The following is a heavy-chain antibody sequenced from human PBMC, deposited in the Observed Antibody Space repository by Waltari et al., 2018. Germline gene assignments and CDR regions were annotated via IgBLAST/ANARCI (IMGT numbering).Heavy chain of an antibody. V-gene: IGHV4-38-2*01. CDR2: IYYSGNT. CDR3: ASGIVGTTHYFEY. D-gene: IGHD1-26*01. Sequence: QVQLQESGPGLVKPSETLSLTCAVSDYSISSAYYWGWIRQPPGKGLEWIGSIYYSGNTHYTPSLKSRVTISIDTSKNQFSLKLSFVTAADTAVYYCASGIVGTTHYFEYWGQGTLVTVSS. J-gene: IGHJ4*02. CDR1: DYSISSAYY.